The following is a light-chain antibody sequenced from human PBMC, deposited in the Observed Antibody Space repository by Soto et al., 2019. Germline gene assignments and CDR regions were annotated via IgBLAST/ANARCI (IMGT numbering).Light chain of an antibody. V-gene: IGKV3-20*01. CDR1: QSVSSNY. CDR2: GAS. CDR3: PHYGSSPPMYT. Sequence: EIVLTQSPGTLSLSPGERATLSCRASQSVSSNYLAWYQQKPGQAPRLLIYGASSRATGISDRFSGSGSGTDFTLTISGVEPDDFAVYYCPHYGSSPPMYTFGQGTKLEIK. J-gene: IGKJ2*01.